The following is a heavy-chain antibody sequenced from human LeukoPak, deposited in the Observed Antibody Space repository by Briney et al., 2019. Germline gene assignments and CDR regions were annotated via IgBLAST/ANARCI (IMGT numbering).Heavy chain of an antibody. V-gene: IGHV3-21*01. D-gene: IGHD5-24*01. CDR2: IMSSTSTI. CDR3: VEMATNYGMDV. CDR1: VFTVSSVS. J-gene: IGHJ6*02. Sequence: GGPLMHPWAPAVFTVSSVSMAWVRRAQGKGLEWASSIMSSTSTIYYAESVKGRFTISRDNAKSSLYLQMNSPRAEDTAVYYCVEMATNYGMDVWGQGTTVTVSS.